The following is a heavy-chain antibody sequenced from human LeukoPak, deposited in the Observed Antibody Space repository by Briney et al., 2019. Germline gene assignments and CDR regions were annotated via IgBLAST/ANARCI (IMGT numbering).Heavy chain of an antibody. CDR3: ARGRSTFDY. J-gene: IGHJ4*02. D-gene: IGHD2-2*01. CDR2: INWNGGSI. V-gene: IGHV3-20*04. Sequence: GGSLRLSCAGSGFTVSNNYMSWVRQAPGKGLEWVSGINWNGGSIGYADSVKGRFTISRDNVKNSLYLQMNSLRAEDTALYYCARGRSTFDYWGQGTLVTVSS. CDR1: GFTVSNNY.